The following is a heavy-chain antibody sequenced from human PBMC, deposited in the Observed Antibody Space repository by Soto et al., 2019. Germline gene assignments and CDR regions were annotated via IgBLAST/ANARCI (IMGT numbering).Heavy chain of an antibody. CDR3: GRCTSTSCHLGSDY. Sequence: SGGSLRLSCAASGFTFSDAWMSWVRQAPGKGLEWVALISYEGSSQYYADSVKGRFTISRDSSKNTLYLQMNSLGAADTAVYYCGRCTSTSCHLGSDYWGQGTLVTVSS. J-gene: IGHJ4*02. CDR2: ISYEGSSQ. D-gene: IGHD2-2*01. CDR1: GFTFSDAW. V-gene: IGHV3-30*03.